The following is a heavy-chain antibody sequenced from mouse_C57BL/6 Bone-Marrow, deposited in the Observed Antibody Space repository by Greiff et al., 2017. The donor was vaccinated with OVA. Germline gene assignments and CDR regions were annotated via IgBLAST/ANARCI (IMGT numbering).Heavy chain of an antibody. CDR1: GYAFSSSW. D-gene: IGHD1-1*01. Sequence: QVQLQQSGPELVKPGASVKISCKASGYAFSSSWMNWVKQRPGKGLEWIGLIYPGDGDTNYNGKFKGRATLTADKSSSTAYMQLSSLTSEASAVYFFAIYGYYFDYWGQVTTLTVSS. J-gene: IGHJ2*01. V-gene: IGHV1-82*01. CDR2: IYPGDGDT. CDR3: AIYGYYFDY.